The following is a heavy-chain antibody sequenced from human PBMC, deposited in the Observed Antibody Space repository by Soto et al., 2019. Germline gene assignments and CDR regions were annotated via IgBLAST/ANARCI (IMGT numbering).Heavy chain of an antibody. V-gene: IGHV6-1*01. D-gene: IGHD1-1*01. J-gene: IGHJ4*02. CDR1: GDSVSNNNAA. Sequence: SQTLSLTCAISGDSVSNNNAAWNWIRQSPSRGLQWLGRTYYRSKWHNDYAESVKSRITINPDTSKNQFTLQLNSVTPEDTAVYYCAREQLSHYYYDYWGQGTPVTSPQ. CDR3: AREQLSHYYYDY. CDR2: TYYRSKWHN.